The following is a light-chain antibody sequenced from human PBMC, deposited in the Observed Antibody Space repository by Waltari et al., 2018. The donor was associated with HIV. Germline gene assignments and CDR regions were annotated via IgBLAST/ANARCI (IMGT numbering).Light chain of an antibody. Sequence: QSALAQPRSVSGSPGQSVTISCTGTSSDVGGYNYVSWFQHHPGKAPKLIIYHVTKRPSGVPERVSASKSGNTASLTSSGLQAEDEAEYYCCSNAARATYVFGTGTQVTVL. J-gene: IGLJ1*01. CDR3: CSNAARATYV. V-gene: IGLV2-11*01. CDR1: SSDVGGYNY. CDR2: HVT.